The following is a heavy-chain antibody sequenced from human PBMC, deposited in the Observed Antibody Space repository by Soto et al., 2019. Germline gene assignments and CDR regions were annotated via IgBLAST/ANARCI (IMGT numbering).Heavy chain of an antibody. D-gene: IGHD3-3*01. CDR1: GFTFSSYW. J-gene: IGHJ4*02. CDR3: TKLSSGYYFDY. CDR2: INSDGSST. Sequence: GGSLRLSCAATGFTFSSYWMHWVRQAPGKGLVWVSRINSDGSSTSYADSVKGRFTISRDNAKNTLYLQMNSLRAEDTAVYYCTKLSSGYYFDYWGQGTLVTVSS. V-gene: IGHV3-74*01.